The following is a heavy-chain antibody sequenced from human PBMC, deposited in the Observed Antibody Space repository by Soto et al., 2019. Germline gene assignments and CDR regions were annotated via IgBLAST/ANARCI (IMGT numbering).Heavy chain of an antibody. CDR3: ARGRSVRNRDLNY. CDR1: GGSISSSNW. CDR2: INHSGST. Sequence: QVQLQESGPGLVKPSGTLSLTCAVSGGSISSSNWWSWVRQPPGKGLEWIGEINHSGSTNYNPSLKSRVTISVDTSKNQFSLKLSSVTAADTAVYYCARGRSVRNRDLNYWGQGTLVTVSS. D-gene: IGHD2-21*01. V-gene: IGHV4-4*02. J-gene: IGHJ4*02.